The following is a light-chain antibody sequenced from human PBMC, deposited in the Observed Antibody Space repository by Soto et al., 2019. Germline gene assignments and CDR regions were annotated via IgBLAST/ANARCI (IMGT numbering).Light chain of an antibody. Sequence: SYELTQPLSVSVALGQTARITCGGNNIASKNVHWYQQKPGQAPVLVIYRDNNRPSGIPERFSGSNSGNTATLTISRAQAGEEANYYCQVWNSSPAVFGGGTNLTAL. CDR2: RDN. CDR1: NIASKN. CDR3: QVWNSSPAV. J-gene: IGLJ3*02. V-gene: IGLV3-9*01.